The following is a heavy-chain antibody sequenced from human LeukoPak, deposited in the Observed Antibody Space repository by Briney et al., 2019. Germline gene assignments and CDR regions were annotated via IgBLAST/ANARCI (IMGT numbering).Heavy chain of an antibody. V-gene: IGHV4-59*01. Sequence: SETLSLTCTVSGGSISSYYWSWIRQPPGKGLEWIGYIYYSGSTNYNPSLKSRVTISVDTSKNQFSLKLGSVTAADTAVYYCARLRGGYDYGGNWGGYYFDYWGQGTLVTVSS. CDR2: IYYSGST. CDR3: ARLRGGYDYGGNWGGYYFDY. J-gene: IGHJ4*02. CDR1: GGSISSYY. D-gene: IGHD4-23*01.